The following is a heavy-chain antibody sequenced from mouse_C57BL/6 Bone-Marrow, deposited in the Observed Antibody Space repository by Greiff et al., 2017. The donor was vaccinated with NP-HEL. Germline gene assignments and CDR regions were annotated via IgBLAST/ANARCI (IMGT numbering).Heavy chain of an antibody. CDR2: IDPSDSYT. J-gene: IGHJ4*01. CDR1: GYTFTSYW. V-gene: IGHV1-69*01. CDR3: ARSDHGSSSYYYAMDY. Sequence: QVQLKQPGAELVMPGASVKLSCKASGYTFTSYWMHWVKQRPGQGLEWIGEIDPSDSYTNYNQKFKGKSTLTVDKSSSTAYMQLSSLTSEDSAVYYCARSDHGSSSYYYAMDYWGQGTSVTVSS. D-gene: IGHD1-1*01.